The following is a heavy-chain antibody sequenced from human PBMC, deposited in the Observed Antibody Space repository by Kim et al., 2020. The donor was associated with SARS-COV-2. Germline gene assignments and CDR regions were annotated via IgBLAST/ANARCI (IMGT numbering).Heavy chain of an antibody. J-gene: IGHJ5*02. CDR3: ARRSDRGYSYGLRRLGFDP. V-gene: IGHV4-34*01. CDR2: INHSGST. CDR1: GGSFSGYY. Sequence: SETLSLTCAVYGGSFSGYYWSWIRQPPGKGLEWIGEINHSGSTNYNPSLKSRVTISVDTSKNQFSLKLSSVTAADTAVYYCARRSDRGYSYGLRRLGFDPWGQGTLVTVPS. D-gene: IGHD5-18*01.